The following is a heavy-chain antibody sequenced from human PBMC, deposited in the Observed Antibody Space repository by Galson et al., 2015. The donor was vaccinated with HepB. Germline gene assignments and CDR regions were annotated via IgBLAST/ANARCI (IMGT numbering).Heavy chain of an antibody. CDR1: GFTFSSYA. Sequence: SLRLSCAGSGFTFSSYAMHWVRQAPGKGLEWVAVISFDGFNKYYADSVKGRFTISRDNSKNTLYLQMNSLSAEDTAVYYCARGRMVRGLSLRYDAVDTWGQGTMVTVSS. CDR3: ARGRMVRGLSLRYDAVDT. V-gene: IGHV3-30*04. D-gene: IGHD3-10*01. J-gene: IGHJ3*02. CDR2: ISFDGFNK.